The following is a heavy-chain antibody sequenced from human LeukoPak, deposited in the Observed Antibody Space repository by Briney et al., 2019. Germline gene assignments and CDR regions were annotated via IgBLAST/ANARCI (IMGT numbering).Heavy chain of an antibody. J-gene: IGHJ4*02. CDR3: ARVPGPSADY. Sequence: GGFLRLSCAASGFTFSSYSMNWVRQAPGKGLEWVSSISVGSNYIYYADSVKGRFTISRDNAKNSLYLQMNSLRAEDTAVYYCARVPGPSADYWGQGTLVTVSS. CDR2: ISVGSNYI. V-gene: IGHV3-21*01. CDR1: GFTFSSYS.